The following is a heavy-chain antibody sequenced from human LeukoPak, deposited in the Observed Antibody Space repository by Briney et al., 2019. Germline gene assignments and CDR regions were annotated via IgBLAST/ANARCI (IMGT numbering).Heavy chain of an antibody. V-gene: IGHV3-23*01. Sequence: PGGSLRLSCAASGFTFSSYAMSWVRQAPGKGLEWVSAISESGVSTYYADSVKGRFTVSRDKSDNTLYLQMNSLRAEDTAVYYCAKGIRGYPQPSSWSCFDYWGQGTLVTVSS. J-gene: IGHJ4*02. D-gene: IGHD6-13*01. CDR3: AKGIRGYPQPSSWSCFDY. CDR1: GFTFSSYA. CDR2: ISESGVST.